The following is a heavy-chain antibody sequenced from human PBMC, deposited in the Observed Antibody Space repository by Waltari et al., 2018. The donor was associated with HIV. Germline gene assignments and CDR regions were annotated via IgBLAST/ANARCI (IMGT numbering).Heavy chain of an antibody. D-gene: IGHD2-15*01. V-gene: IGHV3-21*01. J-gene: IGHJ4*02. CDR1: GFTFSRYN. Sequence: EVQLVDSGGGLVKPGGSQRLSCAVSGFTFSRYNMAWVRQAPGKGLEWVSSISFSSDYRYYADSVKGRFTISRDNAKNSLFLQMNSLRDEDTAVYYCARFGPGSGNFFFDYWGQGTLVTVSS. CDR3: ARFGPGSGNFFFDY. CDR2: ISFSSDYR.